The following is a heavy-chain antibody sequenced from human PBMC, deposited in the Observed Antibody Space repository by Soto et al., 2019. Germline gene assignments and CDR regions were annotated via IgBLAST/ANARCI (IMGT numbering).Heavy chain of an antibody. V-gene: IGHV3-9*01. J-gene: IGHJ4*02. D-gene: IGHD4-4*01. Sequence: GGSLRLSCTASGFTFENYAMHWVRQSPGKGLEWVSGISWNRGTIGYADSVRGRFTISRDNAKNSLYLQMDSLRPEDTALYYCAKDKLYSNFEYYFDYWGQGTLVTVSS. CDR2: ISWNRGTI. CDR3: AKDKLYSNFEYYFDY. CDR1: GFTFENYA.